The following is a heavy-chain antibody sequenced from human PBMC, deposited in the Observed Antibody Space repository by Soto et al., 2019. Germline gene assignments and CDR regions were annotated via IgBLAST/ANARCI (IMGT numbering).Heavy chain of an antibody. CDR3: ARGDRGGSGSPASYYYSGLDV. J-gene: IGHJ6*02. V-gene: IGHV3-23*01. CDR2: ISAGGDMT. D-gene: IGHD3-10*01. CDR1: GFTLSSYA. Sequence: DVQLLESGGNLVQPGGSLRLSCSASGFTLSSYAMSWVRQAPGKGLEWVSSISAGGDMTYNSDSVKGRFTISRDNSNNAVFLQMHNLRLEDTALYYCARGDRGGSGSPASYYYSGLDVWGQGATVTVS.